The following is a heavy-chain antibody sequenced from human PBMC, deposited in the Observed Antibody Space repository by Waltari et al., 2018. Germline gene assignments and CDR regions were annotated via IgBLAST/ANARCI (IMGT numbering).Heavy chain of an antibody. CDR2: INHSGNT. CDR3: ARRRDFWSGSKWNYFDS. D-gene: IGHD3-3*01. Sequence: QVQLQQWGAGLLKPSETLSLTCTDYSGSFNNYYWSWIRQSPGKGLESIGEINHSGNTAYNPSLKSRVTLSVDTSKNQVSLKLSSITAADTALYYWARRRDFWSGSKWNYFDSWGQGTLVTVSS. V-gene: IGHV4-34*01. CDR1: SGSFNNYY. J-gene: IGHJ4*02.